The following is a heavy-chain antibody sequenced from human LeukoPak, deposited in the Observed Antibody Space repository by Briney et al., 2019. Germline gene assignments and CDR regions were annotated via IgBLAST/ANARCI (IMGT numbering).Heavy chain of an antibody. Sequence: QAGGSLRLSCAASGFTFDDYTMHWVRQAPGKGLEWVSLISWDGGSTYYADSVKGRFTISRDNAKNSLYLQMNSLRAEDTAVYYCARGMEWFGELCGDYWGQGTLVTVSS. V-gene: IGHV3-43*01. J-gene: IGHJ4*02. CDR1: GFTFDDYT. D-gene: IGHD3-10*01. CDR3: ARGMEWFGELCGDY. CDR2: ISWDGGST.